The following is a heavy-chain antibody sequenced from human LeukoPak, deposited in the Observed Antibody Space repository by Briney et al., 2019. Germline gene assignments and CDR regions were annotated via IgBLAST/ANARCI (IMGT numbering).Heavy chain of an antibody. V-gene: IGHV1-2*02. Sequence: ASVKVSCKASGYSFTGYYIHWMRQAPGQGLEWMGWMNPNRGDTSYAQKFQGRVTMTRDTPINSAYMELSGLTSDDTAVYYCGRRRIDCSDTGCYVDYWGQGTLVTVSS. CDR3: GRRRIDCSDTGCYVDY. CDR2: MNPNRGDT. CDR1: GYSFTGYY. J-gene: IGHJ4*02. D-gene: IGHD2-15*01.